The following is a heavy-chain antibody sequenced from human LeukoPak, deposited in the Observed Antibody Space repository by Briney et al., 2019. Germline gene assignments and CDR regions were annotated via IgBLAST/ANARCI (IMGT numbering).Heavy chain of an antibody. CDR2: IYYSGST. Sequence: SETLSLTCTVSGGSISTSNYYWSWIRQPPGEGLDWIGYIYYSGSTNYNPSLKSRVTISVDTSKNQFSLKLSSVTAADTAVYYCARDGDYGDYRVAFDIWGQGTMVTVSS. V-gene: IGHV4-61*01. D-gene: IGHD4-17*01. J-gene: IGHJ3*02. CDR1: GGSISTSNYY. CDR3: ARDGDYGDYRVAFDI.